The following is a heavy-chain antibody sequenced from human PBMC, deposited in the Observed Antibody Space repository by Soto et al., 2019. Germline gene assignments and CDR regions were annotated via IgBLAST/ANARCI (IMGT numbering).Heavy chain of an antibody. CDR2: IYYSGST. CDR1: GGSISSGGYY. J-gene: IGHJ3*02. V-gene: IGHV4-31*03. Sequence: SETLSLTCTVSGGSISSGGYYWSWIRQHPGKGLEWIGYIYYSGSTYYNPSLKSRVTISVDTSKNQFSLKLSSVTAADTAVYYCARWYYYDSSGYTAFDIWGQGTMVTVSS. D-gene: IGHD3-22*01. CDR3: ARWYYYDSSGYTAFDI.